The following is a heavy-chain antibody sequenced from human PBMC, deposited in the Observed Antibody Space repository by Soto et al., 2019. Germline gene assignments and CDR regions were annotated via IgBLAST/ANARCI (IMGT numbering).Heavy chain of an antibody. CDR1: GYNFAGYW. Sequence: PGESLKISCKGSGYNFAGYWIAWVRQMPGKGLELMGIIYPRDSDTRYRPSFQGQVTISADKSISSAYLQWSSLRASDTAMYYCTRGGVSTRTFDYWGQGTLVTVSS. D-gene: IGHD3-3*01. CDR3: TRGGVSTRTFDY. J-gene: IGHJ4*02. V-gene: IGHV5-51*01. CDR2: IYPRDSDT.